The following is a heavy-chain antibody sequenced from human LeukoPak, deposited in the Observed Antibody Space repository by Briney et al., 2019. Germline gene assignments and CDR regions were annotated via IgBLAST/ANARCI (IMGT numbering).Heavy chain of an antibody. Sequence: GGSLRLSCAASGFTVSSSYMSWVRQAPGKGLEWGSVIFSGGSIYYADSVKGRFTISRDNSKNTLYLQMNRLRAEDTAVYYCARDSGPNPGFDIWGQGTMVTVSS. J-gene: IGHJ3*02. CDR2: IFSGGSI. CDR3: ARDSGPNPGFDI. V-gene: IGHV3-53*01. CDR1: GFTVSSSY.